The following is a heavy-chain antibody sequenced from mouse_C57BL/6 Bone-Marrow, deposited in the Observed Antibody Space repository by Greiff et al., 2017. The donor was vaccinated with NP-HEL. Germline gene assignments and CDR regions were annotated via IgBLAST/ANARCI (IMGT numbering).Heavy chain of an antibody. CDR3: ARDRIYYGNYLLAMDY. CDR1: GFTFSSYA. V-gene: IGHV5-4*01. J-gene: IGHJ4*01. D-gene: IGHD2-1*01. CDR2: ISDGGSYT. Sequence: EVQLVESGGGLVKPGGSLKLSCAASGFTFSSYAMSWVRQTPEKRLEWVATISDGGSYTYYPDNVKGRFTISRDNAKNNLYLQMSHLKSEDTAMYYCARDRIYYGNYLLAMDYWGQGTSVTVSS.